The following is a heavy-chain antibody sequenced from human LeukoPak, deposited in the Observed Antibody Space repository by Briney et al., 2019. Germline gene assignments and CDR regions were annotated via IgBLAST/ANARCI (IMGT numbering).Heavy chain of an antibody. CDR3: AGIVAEGTLYYYYGMDV. J-gene: IGHJ6*02. CDR2: INPNSGGT. CDR1: GYTFTGYY. D-gene: IGHD3-22*01. V-gene: IGHV1-2*02. Sequence: ASVKVSYKASGYTFTGYYMHWVRQAPGQGLEWMGWINPNSGGTNYAQKFQGRVTMTRDTSISTAYMELSRLRSDDTAVYYCAGIVAEGTLYYYYGMDVWGQGTTVTVSS.